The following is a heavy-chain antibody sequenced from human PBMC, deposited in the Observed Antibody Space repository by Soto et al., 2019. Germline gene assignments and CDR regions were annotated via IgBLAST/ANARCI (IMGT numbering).Heavy chain of an antibody. CDR1: GYSFTSYW. J-gene: IGHJ4*02. CDR2: IYPGDSDT. Sequence: PAESLTTSCKGYGYSFTSYWIAWVRQMPGKGLEWMGIIYPGDSDTIYSPSFRGQVTISADKSISTAYLQWSSLKASDTAMYYCARRGYSYGDYWGQGTLVTVSS. V-gene: IGHV5-51*01. CDR3: ARRGYSYGDY. D-gene: IGHD5-18*01.